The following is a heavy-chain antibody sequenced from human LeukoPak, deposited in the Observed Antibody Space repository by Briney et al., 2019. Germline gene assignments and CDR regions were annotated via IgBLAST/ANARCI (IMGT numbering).Heavy chain of an antibody. D-gene: IGHD1-14*01. CDR3: ARSPEVDWFDP. J-gene: IGHJ5*02. CDR1: GGSISSYY. CDR2: IYYSGST. V-gene: IGHV4-59*01. Sequence: PSETLSLTCTVSGGSISSYYWSWIRQPPGKGLEWIGYIYYSGSTNYNPSLKSRVTISVDTSKNQFSLKLSSVNAADTAVYYCARSPEVDWFDPWGQGTLVTVSS.